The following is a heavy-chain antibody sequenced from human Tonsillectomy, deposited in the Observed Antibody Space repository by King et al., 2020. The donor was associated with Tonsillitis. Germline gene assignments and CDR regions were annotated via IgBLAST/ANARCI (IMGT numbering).Heavy chain of an antibody. CDR1: GFTFSSYS. J-gene: IGHJ1*01. CDR3: AKDVGYDFWSGYYTGSPFQH. CDR2: IRYDGSNK. V-gene: IGHV3-30*02. Sequence: VQLVESGGGVVQPGGSLRLSCAASGFTFSSYSMHWVRQAPGKGLEWVAFIRYDGSNKYYADSVKGRFTISRDNSKNTLYLQMNSLRAEDTAVYYCAKDVGYDFWSGYYTGSPFQHWGQGTLVTVSS. D-gene: IGHD3-3*01.